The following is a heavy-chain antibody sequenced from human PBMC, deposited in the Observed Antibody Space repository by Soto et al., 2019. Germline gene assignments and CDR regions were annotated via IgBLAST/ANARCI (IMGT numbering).Heavy chain of an antibody. CDR1: GCSISSYY. V-gene: IGHV4-59*08. D-gene: IGHD2-2*01. CDR2: IYYSGST. Sequence: PSETLSLTCTVSGCSISSYYWSWIRQPPGKGLEWIGYIYYSGSTNYNPSLKSRVTISVDTSKNQFSLKLSSVTAADTAVYYCARHPFGYRSSTSCPQYYFDYWGQGTLVTVSS. J-gene: IGHJ4*02. CDR3: ARHPFGYRSSTSCPQYYFDY.